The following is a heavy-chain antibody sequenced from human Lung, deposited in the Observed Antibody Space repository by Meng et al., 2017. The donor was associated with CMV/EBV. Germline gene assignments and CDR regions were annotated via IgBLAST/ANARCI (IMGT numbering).Heavy chain of an antibody. CDR3: ARDRTTGRYFDY. D-gene: IGHD4-11*01. Sequence: VTLQESGPGLVKPSQTLSLTCTVSGGSISSGDYYWSWIRQPPGKGLEWIGYIYYSGSTYYNPSLKSRVTISVDTSKNQFSLKLSSVTAADTAVYYCARDRTTGRYFDYWGQGTLVTVSS. V-gene: IGHV4-30-4*01. CDR1: GGSISSGDYY. CDR2: IYYSGST. J-gene: IGHJ4*02.